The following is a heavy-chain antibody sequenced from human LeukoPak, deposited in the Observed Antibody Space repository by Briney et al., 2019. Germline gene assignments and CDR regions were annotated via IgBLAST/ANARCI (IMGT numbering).Heavy chain of an antibody. CDR2: INPNSGGT. CDR3: ARDRGEGYSYGN. D-gene: IGHD5-18*01. V-gene: IGHV1-2*02. J-gene: IGHJ4*02. Sequence: ASVKVSCKASGYTFSGYYMHWVRQAPGQGLEWMGWINPNSGGTNYAQKFQGRVTMTRDTSISTAYMELSRLRSDDTAVYYCARDRGEGYSYGNWGQGTLVTVSS. CDR1: GYTFSGYY.